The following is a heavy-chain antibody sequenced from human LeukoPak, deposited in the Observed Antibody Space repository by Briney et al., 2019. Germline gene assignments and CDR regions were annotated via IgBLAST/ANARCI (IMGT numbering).Heavy chain of an antibody. V-gene: IGHV3-64*01. D-gene: IGHD3-22*01. CDR1: GFTFSSYA. CDR3: ARRTSPDYYDSSGDASDI. J-gene: IGHJ3*02. CDR2: ISSNGGST. Sequence: GGSLRLSCAASGFTFSSYAMHWVRQAPGKGLEYVSAISSNGGSTYYANSVKGRFTISRDNSKNTLYLQMGSLRAEDMAVYYCARRTSPDYYDSSGDASDIWGQGTMVTVSS.